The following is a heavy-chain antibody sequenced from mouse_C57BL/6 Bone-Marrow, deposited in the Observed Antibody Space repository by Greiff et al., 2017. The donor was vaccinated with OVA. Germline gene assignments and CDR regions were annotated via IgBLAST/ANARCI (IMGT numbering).Heavy chain of an antibody. J-gene: IGHJ4*01. CDR3: GPHAMDY. CDR2: ISDGGSYT. Sequence: EVKVEESGGGLVKPGGSLKLSCAASGFTFSSYAMSWVRQTPEKRLEWVATISDGGSYTYYPDNVKGRFTISRDNAKNHLYLQMSHLKSEDTAMYYCGPHAMDYWGQGTSVTVSS. CDR1: GFTFSSYA. V-gene: IGHV5-4*03.